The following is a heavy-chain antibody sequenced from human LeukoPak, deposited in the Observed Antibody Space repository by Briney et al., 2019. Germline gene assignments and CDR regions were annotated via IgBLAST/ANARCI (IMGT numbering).Heavy chain of an antibody. D-gene: IGHD2-2*01. Sequence: GGSLRLSCAASGFTFSGSAMHWVRQASGKGLEWVGRIRSKANSYATAYAASVNGRFTISRDDSKNTAYLQMNSLKTEDPAVYYCTRQPCTSCPGYWGQGTLVTVSS. CDR3: TRQPCTSCPGY. J-gene: IGHJ4*02. CDR2: IRSKANSYAT. CDR1: GFTFSGSA. V-gene: IGHV3-73*01.